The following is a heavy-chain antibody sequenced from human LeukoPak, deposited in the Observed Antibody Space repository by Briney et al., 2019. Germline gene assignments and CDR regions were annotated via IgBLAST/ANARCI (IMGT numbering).Heavy chain of an antibody. CDR2: FYYSGST. J-gene: IGHJ5*02. CDR1: GGSISSYY. D-gene: IGHD3-9*01. Sequence: PSETLSLTCTVSGGSISSYYWSWIRQPPGKGLEWIGYFYYSGSTNYNPSLKSRVTISVDTSKNQFSLKLSSVTAADTAVYYCASLVGYYDILTGYPNWFDPWGQGTLVTVSS. CDR3: ASLVGYYDILTGYPNWFDP. V-gene: IGHV4-59*12.